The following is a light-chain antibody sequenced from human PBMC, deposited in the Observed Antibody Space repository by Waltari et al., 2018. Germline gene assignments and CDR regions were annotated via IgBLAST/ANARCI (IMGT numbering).Light chain of an antibody. CDR3: QQYYSDPLT. V-gene: IGKV1-8*01. CDR2: AAS. J-gene: IGKJ4*01. CDR1: QHISGY. Sequence: ALRMTQSPASFPPSPGDRVTITGRASQHISGYLAWYQQKPGKAPKLLIYAASTLQSGIPSRFSGSGSGTDFTLTISCLQSEDFATYYCQQYYSDPLTFGGGTKVEIK.